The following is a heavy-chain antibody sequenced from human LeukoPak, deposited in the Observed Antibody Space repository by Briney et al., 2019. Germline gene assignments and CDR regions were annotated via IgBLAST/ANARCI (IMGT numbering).Heavy chain of an antibody. CDR3: ARSLYGDYGDY. Sequence: SETLSLTCTVSGGSISSSSYYWGWIRQPPGKGLEWIGSIYYSGSTYYNPSLKSRVTISVDTSKNQFSLKLSSVTAADTAVYYCARSLYGDYGDYWGQGTLVTVSS. J-gene: IGHJ4*02. CDR1: GGSISSSSYY. D-gene: IGHD4-17*01. V-gene: IGHV4-39*07. CDR2: IYYSGST.